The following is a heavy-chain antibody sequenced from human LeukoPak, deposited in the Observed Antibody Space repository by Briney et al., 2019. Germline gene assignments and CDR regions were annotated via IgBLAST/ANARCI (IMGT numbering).Heavy chain of an antibody. D-gene: IGHD3-9*01. V-gene: IGHV4-59*08. CDR1: GGSISSYY. Sequence: SETLSLTCTVSGGSISSYYWSWIRQPPGKGLEWIGYIYYSGTTNYNPSLKSRLTISVDTSKNQFSLKLSSVTAADTAVYYCAKGTSPYYDILTGYSNIYAFDIWGQGTMVTVSS. CDR2: IYYSGTT. CDR3: AKGTSPYYDILTGYSNIYAFDI. J-gene: IGHJ3*02.